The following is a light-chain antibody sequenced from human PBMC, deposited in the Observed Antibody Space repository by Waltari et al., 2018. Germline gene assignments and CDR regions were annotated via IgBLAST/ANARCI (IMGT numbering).Light chain of an antibody. Sequence: QSALTQPASVSGSTGQSTTIPCTGRSTDLGTYTLVSWYQQHPGKAPKLMIYEGTERPSGVSNRFSGSKSGNTASLTISGLQAEDEADYYCCSYAGSTTFLYVFGTGTKVTVL. CDR3: CSYAGSTTFLYV. J-gene: IGLJ1*01. CDR2: EGT. V-gene: IGLV2-23*01. CDR1: STDLGTYTL.